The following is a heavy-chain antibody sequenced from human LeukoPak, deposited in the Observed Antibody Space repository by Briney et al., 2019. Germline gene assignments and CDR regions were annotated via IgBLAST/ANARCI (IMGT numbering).Heavy chain of an antibody. CDR1: GGSISSGDYY. V-gene: IGHV4-30-4*08. J-gene: IGHJ5*02. CDR2: IYYSGST. D-gene: IGHD2-21*01. CDR3: ARASDWNWFDP. Sequence: SQTPSLTCTVSGGSISSGDYYWSWIRQPPGKGPEWIGYIYYSGSTYYNPSLKSRVTISVDTSKNQFSLKLSSVTAADTAVYYCARASDWNWFDPWGQGTLVTVSS.